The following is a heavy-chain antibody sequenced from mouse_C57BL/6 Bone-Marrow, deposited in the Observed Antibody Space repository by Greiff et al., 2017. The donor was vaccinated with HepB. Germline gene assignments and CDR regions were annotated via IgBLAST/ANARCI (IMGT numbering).Heavy chain of an antibody. CDR3: TPAWFAY. Sequence: EVKLMESGAELVRPGASVKLSCTASGFNIKDDYMHWVKQRPEQGLEWIGWIDPENGDTEYASKFQGKASITADTSYNTAYLQLSSLTSEDTAVYYCTPAWFAYWGQGTLVTVSA. J-gene: IGHJ3*01. V-gene: IGHV14-4*01. CDR2: IDPENGDT. CDR1: GFNIKDDY.